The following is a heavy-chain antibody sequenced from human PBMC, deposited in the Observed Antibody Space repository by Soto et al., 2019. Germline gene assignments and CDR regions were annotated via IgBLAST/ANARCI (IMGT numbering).Heavy chain of an antibody. D-gene: IGHD5-12*01. CDR3: AAGQWLQLPLY. Sequence: SETLSLTCTVSGGSVSSYYWSWIRQPPRKGLEWIGSIYTSGSTNYNPSLKSRVTISVDTSKNQLSLKLRSVTAADTAVYYCAAGQWLQLPLYWGQGTLVTVSS. CDR2: IYTSGST. CDR1: GGSVSSYY. J-gene: IGHJ4*02. V-gene: IGHV4-59*02.